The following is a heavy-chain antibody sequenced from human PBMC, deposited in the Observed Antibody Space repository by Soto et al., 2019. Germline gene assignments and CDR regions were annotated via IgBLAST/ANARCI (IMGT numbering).Heavy chain of an antibody. J-gene: IGHJ4*01. CDR3: GKAAWGGSSWGYFGC. Sequence: PGGSLRLSCAASGFTFSSYGMHWVRQAPGKGLEWVAVISYGGSNKYYADSVKGRFTISRDNSKNTLYLQMNSLRAEDTAVYYCGKAAWGGSSWGYFGCWGQGTLVTVSS. CDR2: ISYGGSNK. V-gene: IGHV3-30*18. D-gene: IGHD1-26*01. CDR1: GFTFSSYG.